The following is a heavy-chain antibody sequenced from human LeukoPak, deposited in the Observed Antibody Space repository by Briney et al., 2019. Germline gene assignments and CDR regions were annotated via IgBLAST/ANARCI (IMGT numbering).Heavy chain of an antibody. Sequence: GGSLRLSCAASGFTFNSYEFIWVRQAPGKGLEWVSYIHTTVTTIYYADSVKGRFSFSRDNAKSSLYLQMNSLRAEDTAVYYCAKWYPGNMDVWGKGTTVTVSS. J-gene: IGHJ6*04. CDR3: AKWYPGNMDV. CDR2: IHTTVTTI. D-gene: IGHD2-2*01. CDR1: GFTFNSYE. V-gene: IGHV3-48*03.